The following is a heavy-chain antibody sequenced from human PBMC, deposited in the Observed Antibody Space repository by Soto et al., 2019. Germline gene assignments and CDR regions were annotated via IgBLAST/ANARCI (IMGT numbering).Heavy chain of an antibody. D-gene: IGHD3-10*01. Sequence: EVQLLESGGGLVQPGGSLRLSCAASGFTFSTYDMSWVRQAPGKGLEWVSGISGSGGKTDYADSVKGRFTISRDNSKNTLEMEMNSLRAEDTAVYYCAKRNLYGSGTHDYWGQGSLVTVSP. V-gene: IGHV3-23*01. CDR1: GFTFSTYD. J-gene: IGHJ4*02. CDR2: ISGSGGKT. CDR3: AKRNLYGSGTHDY.